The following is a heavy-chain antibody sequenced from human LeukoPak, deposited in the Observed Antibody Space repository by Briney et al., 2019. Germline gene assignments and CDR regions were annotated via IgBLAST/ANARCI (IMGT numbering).Heavy chain of an antibody. CDR1: EFSVGSNY. CDR2: IYSGGST. D-gene: IGHD6-19*01. CDR3: ARGRSGWYHNSDY. V-gene: IGHV3-66*01. J-gene: IGHJ4*02. Sequence: GGSLTLSCAASEFSVGSNYMTWVRQAPGKGLEWVSLIYSGGSTYYADSVKGRFTISRDNSKNTLYLKMNSLTAEDTAVYYCARGRSGWYHNSDYWGQGTLVTVSS.